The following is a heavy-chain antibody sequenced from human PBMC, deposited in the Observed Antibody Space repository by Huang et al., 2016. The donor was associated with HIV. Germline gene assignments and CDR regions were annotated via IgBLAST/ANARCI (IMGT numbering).Heavy chain of an antibody. D-gene: IGHD3-10*01. J-gene: IGHJ4*02. CDR1: GGSIRSDNYY. V-gene: IGHV4-39*01. CDR3: ARLPGSITMIRGVITDPY. Sequence: QLQLQESGPGLVKPSETLSLTCTVSGGSIRSDNYYWGWIRQPPGKGLEWIGSIYYRGSTYYNPSLKSRVTMTVDTSKNQFSRKMRSVTAADTAVYYCARLPGSITMIRGVITDPYWGQGTLVTVSS. CDR2: IYYRGST.